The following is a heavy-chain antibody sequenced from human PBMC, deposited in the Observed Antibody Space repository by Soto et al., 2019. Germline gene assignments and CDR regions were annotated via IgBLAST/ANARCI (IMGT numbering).Heavy chain of an antibody. CDR3: TTDISGYCSGGSCY. Sequence: VQLVESGGGVVQPGRSLRLSCAASGFPFSNAWMSWVRQAPGKGLEWVGRIKSKTDGGTTDYDAPVKGRFTISRDDSKNTLYLQMNSLKTEDTAVYYCTTDISGYCSGGSCYWGQGTLVTVSS. V-gene: IGHV3-15*01. CDR1: GFPFSNAW. CDR2: IKSKTDGGTT. D-gene: IGHD2-15*01. J-gene: IGHJ4*02.